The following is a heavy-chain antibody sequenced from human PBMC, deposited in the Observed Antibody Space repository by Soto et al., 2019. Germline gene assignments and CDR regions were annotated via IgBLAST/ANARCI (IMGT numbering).Heavy chain of an antibody. CDR1: GGTFSIYT. CDR3: ARDRDNSNWPNFDS. CDR2: VLPFLDIT. Sequence: QVQLVQSGSEVKKPGSSVRASCKTSGGTFSIYTISWVRQAPGQGLEWMGRVLPFLDITSYSQRFQGRVTITADRSTTTANMELSSLRSEDTAVYYCARDRDNSNWPNFDSWGQGTLVTVSS. V-gene: IGHV1-69*02. D-gene: IGHD6-13*01. J-gene: IGHJ4*02.